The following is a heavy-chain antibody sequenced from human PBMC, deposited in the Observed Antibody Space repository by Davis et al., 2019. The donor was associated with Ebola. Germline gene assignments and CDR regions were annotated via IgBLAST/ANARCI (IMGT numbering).Heavy chain of an antibody. J-gene: IGHJ4*02. CDR2: ISSSGSTI. CDR3: ARGADGEASQYRAYDY. D-gene: IGHD3-10*01. V-gene: IGHV3-48*03. CDR1: GFSFSSYE. Sequence: GESLKISCAASGFSFSSYEMNWVRQAPGKGLEWVSYISSSGSTIYYADSVKGRFTISRDNAKNSLYLQMNSLRADDTAVYYCARGADGEASQYRAYDYWDQGTLVTVSS.